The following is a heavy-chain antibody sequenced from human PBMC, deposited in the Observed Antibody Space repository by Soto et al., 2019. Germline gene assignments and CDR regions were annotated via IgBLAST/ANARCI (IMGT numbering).Heavy chain of an antibody. CDR3: VEGAARRGYYYYGMDV. CDR1: GGTFSSYA. Sequence: SVKVSGKASGGTFSSYAISWVRQAPGQGLEWMGGIIPIFGTANYAQKFQGRVTITADESTSTAYMELSSLRSEDTAVYYCVEGAARRGYYYYGMDVWGQGTTVTSP. CDR2: IIPIFGTA. D-gene: IGHD6-6*01. V-gene: IGHV1-69*13. J-gene: IGHJ6*02.